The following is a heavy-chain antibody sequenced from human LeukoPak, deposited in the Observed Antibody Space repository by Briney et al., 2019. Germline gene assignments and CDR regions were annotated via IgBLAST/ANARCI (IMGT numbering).Heavy chain of an antibody. J-gene: IGHJ5*02. CDR2: ISYSGST. CDR3: ARASSAYYNWFDP. V-gene: IGHV4-39*01. Sequence: PSETLSLTCTVSGGSISSSSYYWGWIRQPPGKGLEWIGSISYSGSTYYNPSLKSRITISVDTSKNQFSLRLTSVTAADTAVYYCARASSAYYNWFDPWGQETLVTVSS. D-gene: IGHD3-22*01. CDR1: GGSISSSSYY.